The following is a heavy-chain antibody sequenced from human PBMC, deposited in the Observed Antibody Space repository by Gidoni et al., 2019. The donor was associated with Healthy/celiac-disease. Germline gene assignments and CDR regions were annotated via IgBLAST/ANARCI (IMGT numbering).Heavy chain of an antibody. D-gene: IGHD2-8*01. CDR1: GFTFSTYW. Sequence: EVQLVESGGGLVQPGGSLRLSCAAPGFTFSTYWMHWVRQVPGKGLVWVSRINTDGSSTSYADSVKGRFTISRDNAKNTLYMQMKSLRADDTAVYYCAMVYAMGAYWGQGTLVTVSS. CDR2: INTDGSST. V-gene: IGHV3-74*01. J-gene: IGHJ4*02. CDR3: AMVYAMGAY.